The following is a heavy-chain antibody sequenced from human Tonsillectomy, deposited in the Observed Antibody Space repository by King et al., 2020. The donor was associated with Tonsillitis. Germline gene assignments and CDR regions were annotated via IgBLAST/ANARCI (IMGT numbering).Heavy chain of an antibody. CDR3: ARLRRDGYNWRFDY. Sequence: QLQESGPGLVKPSETLSLTCTVSGGSISSSRYYWGWIRQPPAKGLEWIGSIYYSVITYYNPSLKSRVTISVDTSKNQFSLKLSSVPAADTAVYYCARLRRDGYNWRFDYWGQGTLVTVSS. CDR2: IYYSVIT. V-gene: IGHV4-39*01. J-gene: IGHJ4*02. CDR1: GGSISSSRYY. D-gene: IGHD5-24*01.